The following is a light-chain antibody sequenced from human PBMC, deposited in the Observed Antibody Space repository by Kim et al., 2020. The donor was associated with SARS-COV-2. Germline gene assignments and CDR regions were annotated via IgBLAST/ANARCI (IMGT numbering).Light chain of an antibody. CDR1: ESVSINY. J-gene: IGKJ4*01. Sequence: EIVLTQSPGTLSLSPGERATLSCRASESVSINYLAWYQHKPGQAPRLLIYGTSSRATGIPDRFSGSGSGTDFTLIISRLEPEDFALYYCQQYSSSLLTFGGGTKVDIK. CDR2: GTS. V-gene: IGKV3-20*01. CDR3: QQYSSSLLT.